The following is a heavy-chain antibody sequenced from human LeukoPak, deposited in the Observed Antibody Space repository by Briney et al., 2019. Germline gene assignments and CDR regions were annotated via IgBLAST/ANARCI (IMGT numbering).Heavy chain of an antibody. Sequence: ASVKVSCKASGYTFTGYYMHWVRQAPGQGLEWMGWINPNSGGTNYAQKFQGRVTMTRDTSISTAYMELSRLRSDDTAVYYCARGEVYDYVWGSYRYLAGPWGQGTLVTVSS. CDR2: INPNSGGT. CDR3: ARGEVYDYVWGSYRYLAGP. V-gene: IGHV1-2*02. J-gene: IGHJ5*02. CDR1: GYTFTGYY. D-gene: IGHD3-16*02.